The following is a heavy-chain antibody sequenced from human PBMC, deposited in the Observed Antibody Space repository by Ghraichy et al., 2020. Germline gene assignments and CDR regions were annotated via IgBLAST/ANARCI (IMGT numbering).Heavy chain of an antibody. V-gene: IGHV3-11*01. CDR1: GFTFSDYY. CDR3: ARLKSSGYFFDY. J-gene: IGHJ4*02. Sequence: GSLRLSCAASGFTFSDYYMSWIRQAPGKGLEWVSYISSSGSTIYYADSVKGRFTISRDNAKNSLYLQMNSLRAEDTAVFYCARLKSSGYFFDYWGQGTLVTVSS. CDR2: ISSSGSTI. D-gene: IGHD3-22*01.